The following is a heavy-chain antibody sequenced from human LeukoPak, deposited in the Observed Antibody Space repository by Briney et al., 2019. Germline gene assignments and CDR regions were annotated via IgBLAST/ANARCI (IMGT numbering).Heavy chain of an antibody. Sequence: PGGSLRLSCAASGFTFSSYSMNWVRQAPGKGLEWVSSISSSSSYIYYADSVKGRFTISRDNAKNSLYLQMNSLRAEDTAVYYCAGAIYGSGSPPGYWGQGTLVTVSS. J-gene: IGHJ4*02. D-gene: IGHD3-10*01. V-gene: IGHV3-21*01. CDR3: AGAIYGSGSPPGY. CDR2: ISSSSSYI. CDR1: GFTFSSYS.